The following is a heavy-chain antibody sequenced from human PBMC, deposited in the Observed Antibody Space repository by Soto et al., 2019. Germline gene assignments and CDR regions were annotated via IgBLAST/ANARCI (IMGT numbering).Heavy chain of an antibody. J-gene: IGHJ4*02. D-gene: IGHD2-21*02. Sequence: QVQLQESGPGLVKPSQTLSLTCNGSGGSISSGTSYWTWIRQHPGEGLEWIGHIYFTGATYSNPSLRSRLTMSVDTSKNQFSLKLTSVTAADTATYYCASIPRRGYSYGIDYWGQGTLVTVSS. CDR2: IYFTGAT. CDR1: GGSISSGTSY. V-gene: IGHV4-31*03. CDR3: ASIPRRGYSYGIDY.